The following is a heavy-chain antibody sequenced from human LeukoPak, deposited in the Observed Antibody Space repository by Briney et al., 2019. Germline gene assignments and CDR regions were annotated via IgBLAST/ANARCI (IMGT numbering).Heavy chain of an antibody. J-gene: IGHJ4*02. CDR2: IRYDGSDK. V-gene: IGHV3-30*02. Sequence: GGSLRLSCAASGFTFSSYGMHWVRQAPGKGLEWVAFIRYDGSDKYYADSVKGRFTISRDNSKNTLYLQMNSLRAEDTAVYYCANLPLVRGVILAVVYWGQGTLVTVSS. D-gene: IGHD3-10*01. CDR3: ANLPLVRGVILAVVY. CDR1: GFTFSSYG.